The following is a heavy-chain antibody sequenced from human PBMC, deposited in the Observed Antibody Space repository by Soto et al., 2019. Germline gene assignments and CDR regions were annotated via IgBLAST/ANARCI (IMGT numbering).Heavy chain of an antibody. D-gene: IGHD2-21*02. CDR2: ISGSGGST. Sequence: PGGSLRLSCAASGFTFSNYAMSWVRQAPGKGLQWISGISGSGGSTSYADSVKGRFTISRDNSKNTLYLQMNSLRADDTAVYYCAKGRVTPDYWGQGTLVTVSS. J-gene: IGHJ4*02. V-gene: IGHV3-23*01. CDR3: AKGRVTPDY. CDR1: GFTFSNYA.